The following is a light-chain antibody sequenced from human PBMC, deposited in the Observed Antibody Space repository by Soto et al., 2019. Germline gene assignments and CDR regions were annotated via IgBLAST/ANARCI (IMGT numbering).Light chain of an antibody. CDR1: QGISSY. V-gene: IGKV1-8*01. CDR2: AAS. CDR3: QQYYSYPRT. J-gene: IGKJ1*01. Sequence: AIRMTQSPSSLSASTGDRVTITCRASQGISSYLAWYQQKPGKAPKLLIYAASTLQSGVPSRFSGSGSGTDFTLTISCLQSEDFSNYYCQQYYSYPRTFGKGPRWKSN.